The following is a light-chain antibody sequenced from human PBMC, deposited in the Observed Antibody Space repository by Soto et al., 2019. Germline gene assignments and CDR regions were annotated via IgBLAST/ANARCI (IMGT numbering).Light chain of an antibody. CDR3: QQYGSSPPT. V-gene: IGKV3-20*01. CDR1: QSVSSSY. CDR2: GAS. Sequence: EIVLTQSPGTLSVSPGERATLSLRASQSVSSSYLAWYQQKNGQAPRLLIYGASSRATGIPDRFSGSLSGTDFNLTISRLETEDFAVYYCQQYGSSPPTFGQGTKVDIK. J-gene: IGKJ1*01.